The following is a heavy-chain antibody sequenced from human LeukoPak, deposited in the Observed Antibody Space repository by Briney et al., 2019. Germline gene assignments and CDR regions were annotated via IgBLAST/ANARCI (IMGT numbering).Heavy chain of an antibody. J-gene: IGHJ4*02. D-gene: IGHD7-27*01. CDR3: ARDFSGDYYFDY. CDR1: GFTFSSYA. Sequence: GGSLRLSCAASGFTFSSYAMHWVRQAPGKGLEWVGMISYDGSDEYYADSVKGRFTISRDDSENTLYLQINSLRVEDTAVYYCARDFSGDYYFDYWGQGTLVTVSS. CDR2: ISYDGSDE. V-gene: IGHV3-30*04.